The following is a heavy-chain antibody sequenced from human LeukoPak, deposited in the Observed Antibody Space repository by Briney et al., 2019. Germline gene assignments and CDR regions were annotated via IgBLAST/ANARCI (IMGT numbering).Heavy chain of an antibody. V-gene: IGHV4-4*07. CDR2: INDSGSA. Sequence: SETLSLTCTVSGGSIDKYYWTWIRQPAGKGLEWIGRINDSGSATYSPSLKSRVTVSVDTSKNQFSLKLTSVTAADTAVYYCAREGYDLLTGYYPATNFDSWGQGTLVTVSS. D-gene: IGHD3-9*01. CDR3: AREGYDLLTGYYPATNFDS. J-gene: IGHJ4*02. CDR1: GGSIDKYY.